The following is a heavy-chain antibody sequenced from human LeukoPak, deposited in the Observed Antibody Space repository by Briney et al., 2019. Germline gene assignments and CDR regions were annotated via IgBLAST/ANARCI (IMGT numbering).Heavy chain of an antibody. D-gene: IGHD6-6*01. CDR3: ARGATFSDARPSLLDY. J-gene: IGHJ4*02. Sequence: SETLSLTCAVYGGSFSGYYWSWIRQPPGKGLEWIGEINHSGSTNYNPSLKSRVTISVDTSKNQFSLKLSSVTAADTAVYYCARGATFSDARPSLLDYWGQGTLVTVSS. CDR2: INHSGST. V-gene: IGHV4-34*01. CDR1: GGSFSGYY.